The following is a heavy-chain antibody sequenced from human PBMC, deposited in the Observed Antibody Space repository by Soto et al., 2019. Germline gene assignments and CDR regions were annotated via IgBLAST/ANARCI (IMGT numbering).Heavy chain of an antibody. J-gene: IGHJ4*02. CDR1: GGSISSYY. CDR3: VRERKDWYKYWGYFDY. V-gene: IGHV4-4*07. CDR2: ISTSGTT. Sequence: SETLSLTCTVSGGSISSYYWSWIRQPAGKGLEWIGRISTSGTTNYNPSLKSRLTMSADTSKNQFSLNLSSVTAADTAVYYCVRERKDWYKYWGYFDYWGQGTLVTVSS. D-gene: IGHD7-27*01.